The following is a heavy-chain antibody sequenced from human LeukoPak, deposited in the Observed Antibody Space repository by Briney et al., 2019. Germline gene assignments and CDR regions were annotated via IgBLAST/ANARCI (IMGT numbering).Heavy chain of an antibody. D-gene: IGHD1-26*01. CDR2: IYLADSDT. J-gene: IGHJ5*02. CDR1: GYSFTNYW. V-gene: IGHV5-51*01. Sequence: GESLKISCKASGYSFTNYWIGWVRQMPGKGLEWMGIIYLADSDTRYSPSSQGQVTISADKSINTAYLQWSSLKASDTAMYYCARRVSWDSSGFDPWGQGTLVTVSS. CDR3: ARRVSWDSSGFDP.